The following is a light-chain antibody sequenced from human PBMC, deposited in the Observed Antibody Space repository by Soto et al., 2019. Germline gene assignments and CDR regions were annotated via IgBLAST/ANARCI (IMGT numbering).Light chain of an antibody. J-gene: IGKJ4*01. V-gene: IGKV3-11*01. CDR3: QQRSNWPGT. CDR1: QDINNY. CDR2: DAS. Sequence: VVLTQSPATLSLSPGERATLSCRASQDINNYLAWYQQKPGQPPRLLMYDASRRATGIPARFSGSGSGTDFTLTISSLEPEDFAVYYCQQRSNWPGTFGGGTKVEIK.